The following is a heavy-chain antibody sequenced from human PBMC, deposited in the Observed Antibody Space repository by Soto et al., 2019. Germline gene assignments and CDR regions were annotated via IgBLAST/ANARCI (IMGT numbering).Heavy chain of an antibody. CDR1: GHTFTGHH. CDR2: IDLDNDNR. D-gene: IGHD7-27*01. J-gene: IGHJ4*02. V-gene: IGHV1-2*02. CDR3: GLEPTGTGGFDY. Sequence: ASVKVSCKASGHTFTGHHMHWVRQAPGQGLEWMGYIDLDNDNRAYAQKFQGRVTTTRDTSITTAYMELSGLRSDDTAVYYCGLEPTGTGGFDYWGQGTLVTV.